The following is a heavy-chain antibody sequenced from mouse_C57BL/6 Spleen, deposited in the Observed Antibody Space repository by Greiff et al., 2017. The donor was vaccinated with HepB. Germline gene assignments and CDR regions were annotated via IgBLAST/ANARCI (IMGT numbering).Heavy chain of an antibody. D-gene: IGHD1-3*01. CDR2: IDPNSGGT. CDR3: ARELIFGDYYAMDY. V-gene: IGHV1-72*01. J-gene: IGHJ4*01. Sequence: QVQLKQPGAELVKPGASVKLSCKASGYTFTSYWMHWVKQRPGRGLEWIGRIDPNSGGTKYNEKFKSKATLTVDKPSSTAYMQLSSLTSEDSAVYYCARELIFGDYYAMDYWGQGTSVTVSS. CDR1: GYTFTSYW.